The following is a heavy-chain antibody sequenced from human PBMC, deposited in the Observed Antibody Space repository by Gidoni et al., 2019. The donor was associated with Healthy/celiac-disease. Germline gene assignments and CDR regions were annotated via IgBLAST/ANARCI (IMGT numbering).Heavy chain of an antibody. Sequence: EVQLLASGGGCVQPGGSLKLSRADSGFTFSGYAVRWVRQAPGQGLEWVAAISGSGGITYYAESGKCRFTISRDNAKNTLYLQMNSLRAEDTAVYYCAKDPLWQSIEGCFDYWGQGTLVTVSS. V-gene: IGHV3-23*01. CDR3: AKDPLWQSIEGCFDY. CDR1: GFTFSGYA. CDR2: ISGSGGIT. J-gene: IGHJ4*02. D-gene: IGHD6-6*01.